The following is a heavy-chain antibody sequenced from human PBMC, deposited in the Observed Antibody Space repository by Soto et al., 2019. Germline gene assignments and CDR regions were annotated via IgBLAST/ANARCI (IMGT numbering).Heavy chain of an antibody. Sequence: PSETLSLTCTVSGGSISSGDYYWSWIRQPPGKSLEWIGYIYYSGSTYYNPSLKSRVTISVDTSKNQFSLKLSSVTAADTAVYYCARELRGITIFGVGTIIGMDVWGQGTTVTVSS. V-gene: IGHV4-30-4*01. J-gene: IGHJ6*02. CDR3: ARELRGITIFGVGTIIGMDV. CDR2: IYYSGST. D-gene: IGHD3-3*01. CDR1: GGSISSGDYY.